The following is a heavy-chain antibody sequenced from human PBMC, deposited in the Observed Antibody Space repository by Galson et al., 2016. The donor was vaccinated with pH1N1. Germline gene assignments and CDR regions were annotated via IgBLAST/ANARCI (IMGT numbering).Heavy chain of an antibody. J-gene: IGHJ4*02. V-gene: IGHV1-2*02. CDR1: GYTFTDYY. Sequence: SVKVSCKASGYTFTDYYIHWVRQAPGKGLEWMGWINPNSDVTKYAQKLQDRVTMTRDTSINTAYMELSGLTSDDTAVYYCARDSKGGIPFHYWGQGTLVTVSS. CDR2: INPNSDVT. D-gene: IGHD1-26*01. CDR3: ARDSKGGIPFHY.